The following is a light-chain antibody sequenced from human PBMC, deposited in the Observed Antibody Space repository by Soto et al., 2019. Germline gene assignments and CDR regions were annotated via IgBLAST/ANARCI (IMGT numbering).Light chain of an antibody. CDR3: FSYSSDQIAM. CDR1: GNDVGAYNY. Sequence: QSALTQPRSVSGSPGQSVTISCTGTGNDVGAYNYVSWYQQHPGRPPKLLIYGVVRWPSGVPDRFSGSKSGNTASLTISGLQAEDEADYFCFSYSSDQIAMFGGGTKLTVL. J-gene: IGLJ3*02. V-gene: IGLV2-11*01. CDR2: GVV.